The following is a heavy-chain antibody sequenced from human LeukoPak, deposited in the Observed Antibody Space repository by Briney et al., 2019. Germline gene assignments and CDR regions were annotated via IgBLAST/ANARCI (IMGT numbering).Heavy chain of an antibody. CDR2: INPNSGGT. D-gene: IGHD3-22*01. Sequence: ASVKVSCKASGYTFTAYYMHWVRQAPGQGLEWMGWINPNSGGTNYAQKFQGRVTMTRDTSISTAYMELSRLRSDDTAVYYCARSYDSSGYYFEGDWFDPWGQGTLVTVSS. CDR1: GYTFTAYY. CDR3: ARSYDSSGYYFEGDWFDP. J-gene: IGHJ5*02. V-gene: IGHV1-2*02.